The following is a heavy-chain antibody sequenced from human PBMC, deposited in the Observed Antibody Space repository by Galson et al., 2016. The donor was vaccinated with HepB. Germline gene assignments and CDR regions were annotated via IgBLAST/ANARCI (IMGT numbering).Heavy chain of an antibody. CDR2: IKQDGSAR. Sequence: SLRLSCAASGFTFSDFWMSWVRQAPGKGLEWVANIKQDGSARDYLDSVKGRFTISRDNAKNTLYLQMNSLRAEDTAVYYCAKDPKGYSGYGLFDYWGQGTLVTVSS. CDR3: AKDPKGYSGYGLFDY. D-gene: IGHD5-12*01. V-gene: IGHV3-7*01. J-gene: IGHJ4*02. CDR1: GFTFSDFW.